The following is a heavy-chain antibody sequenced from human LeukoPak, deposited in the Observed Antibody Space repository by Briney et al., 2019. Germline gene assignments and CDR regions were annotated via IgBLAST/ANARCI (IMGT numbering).Heavy chain of an antibody. D-gene: IGHD6-13*01. J-gene: IGHJ4*02. CDR1: GFTFSSYW. CDR2: INSDGRRT. CDR3: ARESMELVRFDF. Sequence: SGGSLRLSCAASGFTFSSYWMHWVRQAPGKGLVWVSNINSDGRRTIYADSVKGRFTISRDNAKNTLYLQMNSLRAEDTAVYYCARESMELVRFDFWGQGTLVTVSS. V-gene: IGHV3-74*01.